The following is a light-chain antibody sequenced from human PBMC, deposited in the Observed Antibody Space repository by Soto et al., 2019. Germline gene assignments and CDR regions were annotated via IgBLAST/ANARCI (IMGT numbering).Light chain of an antibody. CDR2: HTS. J-gene: IGKJ1*01. Sequence: IVLTQSPATLSSSPGERATLSCRASQTANSRLAWYQHKPGQAPRLLIYHTSNRATGIPARFSGSGSGTDFTLTISSLEPEDFAVYYCHQRQSWPRTFGQGTKVDIK. CDR1: QTANSR. V-gene: IGKV3-11*01. CDR3: HQRQSWPRT.